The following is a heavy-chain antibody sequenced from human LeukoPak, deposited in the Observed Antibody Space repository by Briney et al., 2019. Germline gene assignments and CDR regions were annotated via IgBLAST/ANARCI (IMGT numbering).Heavy chain of an antibody. Sequence: GGSLRLSCTASGSTFSTYDVNWVRQAPGKGLEWVAVISYDGSNKYYADSVKGRFTISRDNSKNTLYLQMNSLRAEDTAVYYCARDGRVGHTFGVVTPVDYWGQGTLVTVSS. CDR1: GSTFSTYD. D-gene: IGHD3-3*01. CDR3: ARDGRVGHTFGVVTPVDY. J-gene: IGHJ4*02. V-gene: IGHV3-30*01. CDR2: ISYDGSNK.